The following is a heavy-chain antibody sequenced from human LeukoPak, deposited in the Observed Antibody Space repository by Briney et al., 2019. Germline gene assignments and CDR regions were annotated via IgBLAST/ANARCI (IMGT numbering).Heavy chain of an antibody. CDR1: GYTFTSYG. J-gene: IGHJ4*02. V-gene: IGHV1-18*01. D-gene: IGHD2-2*03. CDR2: ISAYNGNT. Sequence: ASVKVSCKASGYTFTSYGISWVRQAPGQGLEWMGWISAYNGNTNYAQKLQGRVTMTTDTSTSTAYMELRSLRSDDTAVYYCATNSGYCSSTSCYDYWGQGTLVTVSS. CDR3: ATNSGYCSSTSCYDY.